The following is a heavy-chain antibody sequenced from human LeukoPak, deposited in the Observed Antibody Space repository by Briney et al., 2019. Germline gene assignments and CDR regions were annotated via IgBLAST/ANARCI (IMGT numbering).Heavy chain of an antibody. Sequence: SETLSLTCTVSGYSISSGYYWGWIRQPPGKGLEWIGSIYHSGSTYYNPSLKSRVTISVDTSKNQFSLKLSSVTAADTAVYYCARPGYCSGDTCYVAFDIWGQGTMVTVSS. CDR1: GYSISSGYY. J-gene: IGHJ3*02. CDR2: IYHSGST. CDR3: ARPGYCSGDTCYVAFDI. V-gene: IGHV4-38-2*02. D-gene: IGHD2-15*01.